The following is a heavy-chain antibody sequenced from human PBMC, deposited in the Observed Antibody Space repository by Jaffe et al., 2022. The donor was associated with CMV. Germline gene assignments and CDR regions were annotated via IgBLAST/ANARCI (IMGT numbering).Heavy chain of an antibody. CDR1: GYSFTSYW. V-gene: IGHV5-51*01. D-gene: IGHD2-8*02. J-gene: IGHJ5*02. CDR2: IYPGDSDT. Sequence: EVQLVQSGAEVKKPGESLKISCKGSGYSFTSYWIGWVRQMPGKGLEWMGIIYPGDSDTRYSPSFQGQVTISADKSISTAYLQWSSLKASDTAMYYCARSSYCSGSVCPHHNWFDPWGQGTLVTVSS. CDR3: ARSSYCSGSVCPHHNWFDP.